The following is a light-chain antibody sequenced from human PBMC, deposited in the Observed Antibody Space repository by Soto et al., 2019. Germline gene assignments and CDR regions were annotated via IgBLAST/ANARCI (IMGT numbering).Light chain of an antibody. Sequence: EIVLPQSPGPLSLSPGERATLACRASQCVSSSYLAWYHQKPGQAPRPLSYGAASRATGIPDRFSGSGSRTHLTIAISKLEPEDFVVHYSHQYGSPPGTFRQGTKV. CDR1: QCVSSSY. J-gene: IGKJ1*01. V-gene: IGKV3-20*01. CDR3: HQYGSPPGT. CDR2: GAA.